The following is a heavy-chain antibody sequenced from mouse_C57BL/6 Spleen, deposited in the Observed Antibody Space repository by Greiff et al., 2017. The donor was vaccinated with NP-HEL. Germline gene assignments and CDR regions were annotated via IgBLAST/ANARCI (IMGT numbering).Heavy chain of an antibody. CDR1: GYTFTDHT. Sequence: VQLQQSDAELVKPGASVKISCKVSGYTFTDHTIHWMKQRPEQGLEWIGYIYPRDGSTKYNEKFKGKATLTADKSSSTAYMQLNSLTSEDSAVYFCAKNYYGSPSYCDVWGTGTTVTVSS. D-gene: IGHD1-1*01. V-gene: IGHV1-78*01. CDR2: IYPRDGST. CDR3: AKNYYGSPSYCDV. J-gene: IGHJ1*03.